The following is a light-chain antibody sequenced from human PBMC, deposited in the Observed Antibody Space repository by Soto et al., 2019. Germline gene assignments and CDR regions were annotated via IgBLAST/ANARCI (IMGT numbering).Light chain of an antibody. CDR1: QSVSSSS. Sequence: EIVLTQSPGTLSLSPGERATLSCRASQSVSSSSLAWYQQRPGQAPRLLXHGTSGMATGIPDRFSGSGSGTDFPLTISRLEPEDFAVYFCQRYGSSPLITFGQGTRLEIK. CDR3: QRYGSSPLIT. V-gene: IGKV3-20*01. J-gene: IGKJ5*01. CDR2: GTS.